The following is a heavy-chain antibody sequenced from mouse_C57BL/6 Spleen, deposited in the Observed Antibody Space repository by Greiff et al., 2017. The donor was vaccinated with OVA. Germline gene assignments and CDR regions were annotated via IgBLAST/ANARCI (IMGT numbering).Heavy chain of an antibody. CDR2: ISSGGDYI. V-gene: IGHV5-9-1*02. D-gene: IGHD1-1*01. J-gene: IGHJ4*01. CDR3: TRERITTVVAPYAMDY. Sequence: EVQRVESGEGLVKPGGSLKLSCAASGFTFSSYAMSWVRQTPEKRLEWVAYISSGGDYIYYADTVKGRFTISRDNARNTLYLQMSSLKSEDTAMYYCTRERITTVVAPYAMDYWGQGTSVTVSS. CDR1: GFTFSSYA.